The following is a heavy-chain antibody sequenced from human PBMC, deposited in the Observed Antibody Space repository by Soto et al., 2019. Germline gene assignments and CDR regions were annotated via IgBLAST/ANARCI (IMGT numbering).Heavy chain of an antibody. V-gene: IGHV3-49*04. D-gene: IGHD6-13*01. CDR2: IRSKAYGGTT. Sequence: PGGSLRLSCTTSGFTFGGYAMSWVRQAPGKGLEWVGFIRSKAYGGTTEYAASVKGRFTISRDDSKSIAYLQMNSLKTEDTAVYYCTSGAGYSSSWRYYYYGMDVWGQGTTVTVSS. J-gene: IGHJ6*02. CDR3: TSGAGYSSSWRYYYYGMDV. CDR1: GFTFGGYA.